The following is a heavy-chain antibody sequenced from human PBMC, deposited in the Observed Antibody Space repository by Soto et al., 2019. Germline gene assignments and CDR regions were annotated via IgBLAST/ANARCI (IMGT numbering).Heavy chain of an antibody. J-gene: IGHJ6*03. Sequence: SETLSLTCAVYGGSFSGYYWSWIRQPPGKGLEWIGEINHSGSTNYNPSLKSRVTISVDTSKNQFSLKLSSVTAADTAVYYCARGVRFYYYMDVWGKGTTVTVSS. CDR3: ARGVRFYYYMDV. CDR2: INHSGST. V-gene: IGHV4-34*01. D-gene: IGHD3-3*01. CDR1: GGSFSGYY.